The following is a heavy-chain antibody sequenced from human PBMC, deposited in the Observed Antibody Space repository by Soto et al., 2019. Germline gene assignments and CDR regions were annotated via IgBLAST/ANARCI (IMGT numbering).Heavy chain of an antibody. CDR2: ISGSGGYT. CDR1: GFTFTSYA. CDR3: AKVGTTGSYAYYYYYMDV. J-gene: IGHJ6*03. Sequence: EVQLLESGGGLVQPGGSLRLSCAASGFTFTSYAMSWVRQAPGKRLEWVSAISGSGGYTYYADSVKGRFTISRDNSKNTLYLQMNSLRAEDTAVYYCAKVGTTGSYAYYYYYMDVWRKGTTVTVSS. V-gene: IGHV3-23*01. D-gene: IGHD1-1*01.